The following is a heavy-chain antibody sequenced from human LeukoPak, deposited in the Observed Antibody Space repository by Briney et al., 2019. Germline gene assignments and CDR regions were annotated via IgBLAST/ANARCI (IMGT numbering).Heavy chain of an antibody. CDR1: GFTFSSYE. Sequence: GSLRLSCAASGFTFSSYEMHWVRQAPGKGLEWIGEIYHSGSTNYNPSLKSRVTISVDTSKNQFSLKLSSVTAADTAVYYCARWEESDAFDIWGQGTMVTVSS. D-gene: IGHD1-26*01. V-gene: IGHV4-34*01. CDR2: IYHSGST. J-gene: IGHJ3*02. CDR3: ARWEESDAFDI.